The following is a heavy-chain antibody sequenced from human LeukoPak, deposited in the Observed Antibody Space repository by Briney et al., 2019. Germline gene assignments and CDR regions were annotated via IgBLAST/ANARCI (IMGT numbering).Heavy chain of an antibody. V-gene: IGHV3-23*01. D-gene: IGHD1-1*01. CDR3: AKRGNPTVGHHYLDV. Sequence: PGGSLRLSCAASGFTFSIYDMSWVRQAPGKGLEWVSSITTSGGSTFYADSVMGRFTISRDNSRNTLYLQMNSLSAEDTAVYHCAKRGNPTVGHHYLDVWGKGTTVSVSS. J-gene: IGHJ6*03. CDR1: GFTFSIYD. CDR2: ITTSGGST.